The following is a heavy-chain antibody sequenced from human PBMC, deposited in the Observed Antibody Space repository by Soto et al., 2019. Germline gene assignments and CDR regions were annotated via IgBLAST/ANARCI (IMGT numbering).Heavy chain of an antibody. D-gene: IGHD5-18*01. V-gene: IGHV3-11*01. Sequence: QVQLVESGGGLVKPGGSLRLSCAASGFTFSDYYMTWIRQAPGKGLEWVSSISSTGATIHYADSVEGRFTISRDNAEKSLFLQMNSLRAEDTAVYYCARDIQSVGPRANDAFDVWGQGTMITVSS. J-gene: IGHJ3*01. CDR2: ISSTGATI. CDR3: ARDIQSVGPRANDAFDV. CDR1: GFTFSDYY.